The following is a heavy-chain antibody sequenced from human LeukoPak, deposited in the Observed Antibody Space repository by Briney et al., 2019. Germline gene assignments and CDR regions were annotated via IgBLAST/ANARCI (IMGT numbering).Heavy chain of an antibody. D-gene: IGHD3-10*01. CDR2: ISSNGGST. CDR1: GFTFSSYA. V-gene: IGHV3-64*01. CDR3: ARDLYGSGSS. J-gene: IGHJ5*02. Sequence: GGSLRLSCAASGFTFSSYAMHWVRQAPGKGLEYVSAISSNGGSTYYANSVKGRFTISRDNSKNTLYLQMGSLRAEDMAVYYCARDLYGSGSSWGQGTLVTVSS.